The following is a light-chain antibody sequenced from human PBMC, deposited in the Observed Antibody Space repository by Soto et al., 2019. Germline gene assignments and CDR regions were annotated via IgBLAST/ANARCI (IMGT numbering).Light chain of an antibody. V-gene: IGKV3-15*01. J-gene: IGKJ1*01. Sequence: EIVMTQSPATLSVSPGERASLSCRASQSVRSNLAWYHQRPVQAPRLLIYAASARATGIPAMFSGSGSGTDFTLTISRMEPEDFAVYCCQQYGSSPRTFGQGTKVDI. CDR3: QQYGSSPRT. CDR1: QSVRSN. CDR2: AAS.